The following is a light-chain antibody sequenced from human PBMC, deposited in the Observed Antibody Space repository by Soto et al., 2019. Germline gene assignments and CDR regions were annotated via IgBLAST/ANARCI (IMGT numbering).Light chain of an antibody. CDR2: APS. V-gene: IGKV1-39*01. CDR3: QQSYSTPLT. J-gene: IGKJ4*01. Sequence: DIQMTQSPSSLSASVGDRVTITCRASQSISSYLNWYQQKPGKAPKLLIYAPSSLQSGVPSRFSGSGSGTDFTLTISSLQPEDFATYYCQQSYSTPLTFGGWNKVEIK. CDR1: QSISSY.